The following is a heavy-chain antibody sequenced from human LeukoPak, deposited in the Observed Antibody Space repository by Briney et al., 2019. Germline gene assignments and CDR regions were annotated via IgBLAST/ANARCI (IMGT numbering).Heavy chain of an antibody. CDR3: ARGRIYGVVIGSYYYMDV. CDR1: GYTFTSYD. J-gene: IGHJ6*03. Sequence: ASVKVSCMASGYTFTSYDINWVRQATGQGLEWMGWMNPNSGNTGYAQKFQGRVTITRNTSISTAYMELSSLRSEDTAVYYCARGRIYGVVIGSYYYMDVWGKGTTVTVSS. V-gene: IGHV1-8*03. CDR2: MNPNSGNT. D-gene: IGHD3-3*01.